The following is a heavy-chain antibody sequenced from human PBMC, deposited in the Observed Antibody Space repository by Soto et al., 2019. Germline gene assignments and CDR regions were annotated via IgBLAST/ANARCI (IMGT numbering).Heavy chain of an antibody. CDR1: GGTFSSYA. CDR3: ARDLLFAVTMGFDY. D-gene: IGHD4-17*01. Sequence: SVKVSCKASGGTFSSYAISWVRQAPGQGLEWMGGIIPIFGTANYAQKFQGRVTMTTDTSTSTAYMELRSLRSDDTAVYYCARDLLFAVTMGFDYWGQGTLVTVSS. V-gene: IGHV1-69*05. J-gene: IGHJ4*02. CDR2: IIPIFGTA.